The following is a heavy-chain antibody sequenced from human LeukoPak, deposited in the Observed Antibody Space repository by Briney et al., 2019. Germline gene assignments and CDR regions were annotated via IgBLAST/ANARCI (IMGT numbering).Heavy chain of an antibody. J-gene: IGHJ4*02. Sequence: GGSLRLSCAASGFTFSSYAMSWVRQAPGKGLEWVSAISGSGGSTYYADSVEGRFTISRDNSKNTLYLQMNSLRAEDTAVYYCAANVILTGYKYFDYWGQGTLVTVSS. CDR3: AANVILTGYKYFDY. D-gene: IGHD3-9*01. V-gene: IGHV3-23*01. CDR1: GFTFSSYA. CDR2: ISGSGGST.